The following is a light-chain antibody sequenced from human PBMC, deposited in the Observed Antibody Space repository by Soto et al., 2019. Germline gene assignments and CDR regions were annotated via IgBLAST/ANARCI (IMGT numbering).Light chain of an antibody. V-gene: IGKV1-13*02. J-gene: IGKJ4*01. CDR2: DAS. Sequence: IQLTQSPSSLSASVGDRVTITCRAGQDIGSALAWYQQRPGKAPKLLLYDASNLEAGVTSRFSGSGSGTDVTLTITSLLPEYFAAYYCQQFNGFPLTFGGGTKVQIK. CDR3: QQFNGFPLT. CDR1: QDIGSA.